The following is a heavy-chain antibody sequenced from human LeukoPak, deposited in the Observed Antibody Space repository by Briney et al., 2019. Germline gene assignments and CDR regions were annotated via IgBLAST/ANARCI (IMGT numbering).Heavy chain of an antibody. CDR1: GYTFTGYY. V-gene: IGHV1-46*01. CDR3: ARVRDSSGWDHDAFDI. D-gene: IGHD6-19*01. CDR2: INPSGGST. Sequence: ASVKVSCKASGYTFTGYYMHWVRQAPGQGLEWMGIINPSGGSTSYAQRFQGRVTMTRDTSTSTVYMELSSLRSEDTAVYYCARVRDSSGWDHDAFDIWGQGTMVTVSS. J-gene: IGHJ3*02.